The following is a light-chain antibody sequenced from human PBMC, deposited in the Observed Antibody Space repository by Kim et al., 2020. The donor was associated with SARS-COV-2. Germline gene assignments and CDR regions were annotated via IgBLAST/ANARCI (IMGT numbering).Light chain of an antibody. J-gene: IGKJ4*01. Sequence: APGGSATLSCRASQSVSSSNLAWYQQKAGQAPRLLIYAASRRATDIPDRFSGSGSGTDFTLTISRLEPEDFALYYCQQYGSSPLTFGGGTKVDIK. CDR2: AAS. CDR1: QSVSSSN. CDR3: QQYGSSPLT. V-gene: IGKV3-20*01.